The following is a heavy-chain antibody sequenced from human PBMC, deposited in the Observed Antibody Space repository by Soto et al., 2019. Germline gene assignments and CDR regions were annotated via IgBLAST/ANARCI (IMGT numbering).Heavy chain of an antibody. D-gene: IGHD3-22*01. V-gene: IGHV3-33*01. CDR1: VFTFSSYG. CDR3: AMDMYYYDSSGYSRIDY. J-gene: IGHJ4*02. CDR2: IWYDVSNK. Sequence: QVQLVESGGGVVQPGRSLRLSCAASVFTFSSYGMHWVRQAPGKGLEWVAVIWYDVSNKYYADSVKGRFTISRDNYKNTLYLQMNSLRAEDTAVYSCAMDMYYYDSSGYSRIDYWGKGPLVTVSS.